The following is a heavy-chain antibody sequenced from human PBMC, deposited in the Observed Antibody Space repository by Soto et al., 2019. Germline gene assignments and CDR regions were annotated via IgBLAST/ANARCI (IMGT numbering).Heavy chain of an antibody. J-gene: IGHJ6*02. CDR2: IYYSGNT. Sequence: SETLSLTCTVSGGSIRSGGYYWSWVRQNPRRGLEWIGNIYYSGNTYYNPSLKSRLTISVDTSKNQFSLNLSSVTAADTAVYYCARDRLMATAGTARHYFGLDVWGQGTTVTVPS. D-gene: IGHD5-18*01. CDR1: GGSIRSGGYY. V-gene: IGHV4-31*03. CDR3: ARDRLMATAGTARHYFGLDV.